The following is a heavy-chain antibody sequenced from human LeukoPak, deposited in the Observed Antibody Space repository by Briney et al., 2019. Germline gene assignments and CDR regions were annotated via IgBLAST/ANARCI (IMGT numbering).Heavy chain of an antibody. CDR1: GGSFSGYY. Sequence: SETLSLTCAVYGGSFSGYYWSWIRQPPGKGLEWIGEINHSGSTNYNPSLKSRVTISVDTSKNQFSLKLSSVTAADTAVYYCARGRAYYYGSGSYKTLDYWGQGTLVTVSS. V-gene: IGHV4-34*01. CDR2: INHSGST. CDR3: ARGRAYYYGSGSYKTLDY. J-gene: IGHJ4*02. D-gene: IGHD3-10*01.